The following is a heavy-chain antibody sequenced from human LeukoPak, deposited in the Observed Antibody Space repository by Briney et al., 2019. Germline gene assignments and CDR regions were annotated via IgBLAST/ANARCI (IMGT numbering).Heavy chain of an antibody. D-gene: IGHD5-24*01. CDR3: AKDIQLST. CDR1: GFNFRDAA. Sequence: PGGSLRLSCAASGFNFRDAAMTWVRQAPGKGLEWVSLIASNGANSYHAESVKGRSSISRDNSKNMLSLQMNSLRVEDTARYYCAKDIQLSTWGLGTVVTVSS. J-gene: IGHJ3*01. CDR2: IASNGANS. V-gene: IGHV3-23*01.